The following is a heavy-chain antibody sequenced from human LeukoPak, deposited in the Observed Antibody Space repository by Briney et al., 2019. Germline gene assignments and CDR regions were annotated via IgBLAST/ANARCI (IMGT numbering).Heavy chain of an antibody. J-gene: IGHJ4*02. Sequence: GGSLRLSCEVSGFTFSNYGMHWVRQAPGKGLEWVAVIWYDGSNEYYADSVKGRFTISRDNSRNTLYLQMNSLRVEDTAVYYCARYYSGSDYWGQGTLVTVSS. D-gene: IGHD6-19*01. CDR1: GFTFSNYG. CDR2: IWYDGSNE. V-gene: IGHV3-33*01. CDR3: ARYYSGSDY.